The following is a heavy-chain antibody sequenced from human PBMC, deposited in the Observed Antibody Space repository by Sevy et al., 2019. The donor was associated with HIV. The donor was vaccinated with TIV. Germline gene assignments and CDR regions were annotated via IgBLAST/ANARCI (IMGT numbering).Heavy chain of an antibody. J-gene: IGHJ6*02. V-gene: IGHV4-31*03. CDR2: IYYSGST. D-gene: IGHD2-15*01. Sequence: SETLSLTCTVSGGSISSGGYYWSWIRQHPGKGLEWIGYIYYSGSTYYNPSLKSRFTISVDTSENQFSLKLSSVTAADTAVYYCAREGIGYCSGGSCYSTYYFGMDVWGQGTTVTVSS. CDR1: GGSISSGGYY. CDR3: AREGIGYCSGGSCYSTYYFGMDV.